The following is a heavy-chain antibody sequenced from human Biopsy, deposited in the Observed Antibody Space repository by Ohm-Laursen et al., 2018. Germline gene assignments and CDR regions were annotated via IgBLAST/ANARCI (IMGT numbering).Heavy chain of an antibody. J-gene: IGHJ6*02. CDR3: ARTPILIVSAGLVYRHRRHLQGMDV. CDR2: VDWDDYK. D-gene: IGHD6-13*01. Sequence: TQTLTLTCSFSGFSLSARRMCVSWIRQAPGKALEWLARVDWDDYKDYSASLQTKLSISKDTSNDQVVLTVNNVDPADTATYYCARTPILIVSAGLVYRHRRHLQGMDVWGQGIAVTVS. CDR1: GFSLSARRMC. V-gene: IGHV2-70*11.